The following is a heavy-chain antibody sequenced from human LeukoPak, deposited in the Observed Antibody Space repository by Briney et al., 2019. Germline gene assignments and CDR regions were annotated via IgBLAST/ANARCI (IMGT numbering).Heavy chain of an antibody. CDR2: IKPDESEK. CDR1: GFTFSSFW. D-gene: IGHD4-17*01. Sequence: GGSLRLSCVVSGFTFSSFWMTWVRQAPGKGLEWVANIKPDESEKYYVDSVKGPFTISRDNAKNSLYLQMDSLRVEDTAVYYCARSHYGYYEWGQGTLVTVPS. V-gene: IGHV3-7*01. J-gene: IGHJ4*02. CDR3: ARSHYGYYE.